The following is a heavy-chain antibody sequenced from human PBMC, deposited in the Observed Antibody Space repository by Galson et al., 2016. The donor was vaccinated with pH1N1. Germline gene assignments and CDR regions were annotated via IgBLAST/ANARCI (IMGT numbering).Heavy chain of an antibody. V-gene: IGHV3-48*02. CDR3: ARDSPSYRFHYLDF. J-gene: IGHJ2*01. CDR2: ISGTSSTR. CDR1: GFRVSDYS. Sequence: SLRLSCAASGFRVSDYSMNWVRQAPGKGLEWVSYISGTSSTRQYADSVKGRFTISRDNAKNSLFLHMNRLSDEDTAVYYRARDSPSYRFHYLDFWGRGTLVTVSS.